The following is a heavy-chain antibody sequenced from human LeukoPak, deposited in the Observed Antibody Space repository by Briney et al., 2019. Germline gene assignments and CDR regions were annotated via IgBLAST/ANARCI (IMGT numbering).Heavy chain of an antibody. J-gene: IGHJ4*02. Sequence: SETLSLTCAVYGGSLSDHYWSWIRQPPGKGLEWIGEISQNEGIKYNPSLNSRVILSLDTSRNQFSLKLSSVTAADTAMYYCTSGSDSRKQGYYGQGTLVTVSS. CDR2: ISQNEGI. CDR3: TSGSDSRKQGY. V-gene: IGHV4-34*01. CDR1: GGSLSDHY. D-gene: IGHD6-13*01.